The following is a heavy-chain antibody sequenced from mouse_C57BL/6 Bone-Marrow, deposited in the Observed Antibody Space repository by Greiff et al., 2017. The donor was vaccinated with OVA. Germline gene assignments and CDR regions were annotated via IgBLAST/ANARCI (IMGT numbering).Heavy chain of an antibody. Sequence: EVMLVESGGGLVKPGGSLKLSCAASGFTFSSYTMSWVRQTPEKRLEWVATISGGGGNTYYPDSVKGRFTISRDNAKNTLYLQMSSLRAEDTALYYCARRGNGYDSFAYWGQGTLVTVSA. CDR1: GFTFSSYT. V-gene: IGHV5-9*01. D-gene: IGHD2-2*01. CDR3: ARRGNGYDSFAY. CDR2: ISGGGGNT. J-gene: IGHJ3*01.